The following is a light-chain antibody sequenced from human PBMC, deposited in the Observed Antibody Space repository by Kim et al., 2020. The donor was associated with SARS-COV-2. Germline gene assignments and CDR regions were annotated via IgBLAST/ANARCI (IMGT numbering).Light chain of an antibody. CDR1: SLRSYY. CDR2: GKN. J-gene: IGLJ2*01. V-gene: IGLV3-19*01. Sequence: SSELTQDPAVSVALGQTVRITCQGDSLRSYYASWYQQKPGQAPVVVIHGKNNRPSGIPDRFSGSSSGNTASLTITGAQAEDEADYYCNSRDSSGNDVVFGGGTQLTVL. CDR3: NSRDSSGNDVV.